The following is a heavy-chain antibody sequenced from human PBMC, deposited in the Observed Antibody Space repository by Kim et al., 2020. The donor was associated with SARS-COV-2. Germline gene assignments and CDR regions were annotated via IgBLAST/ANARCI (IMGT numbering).Heavy chain of an antibody. CDR2: IYYSGST. V-gene: IGHV4-39*01. CDR3: ARSSHRGGAFDI. Sequence: SETLSLTCTVSGGSISSSSYYWGWIRQPPGKGLEWIGSIYYSGSTYYNPSLKSRVTISVDTSKNQFSLKLSSVTAADTAVYYCARSSHRGGAFDIWGQG. J-gene: IGHJ3*02. D-gene: IGHD3-10*01. CDR1: GGSISSSSYY.